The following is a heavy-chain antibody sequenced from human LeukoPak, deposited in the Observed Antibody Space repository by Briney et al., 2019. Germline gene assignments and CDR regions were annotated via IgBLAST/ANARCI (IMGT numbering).Heavy chain of an antibody. CDR3: AKDIGITMIVVVNPVFSFDI. Sequence: GGSLRLSCTASGLSFSGQWMNWVRQSPGQGLEWVANIKYDGSEKYYVDSVKGRFTISREDAKNSLSLQMDSVRPEDTAVYYCAKDIGITMIVVVNPVFSFDIWGQGTMVTVSS. J-gene: IGHJ3*02. D-gene: IGHD3-22*01. V-gene: IGHV3-7*01. CDR2: IKYDGSEK. CDR1: GLSFSGQW.